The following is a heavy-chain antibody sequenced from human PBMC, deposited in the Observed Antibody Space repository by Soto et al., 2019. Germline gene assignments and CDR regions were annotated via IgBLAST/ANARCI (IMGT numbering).Heavy chain of an antibody. CDR1: GFTFSSYG. J-gene: IGHJ4*02. CDR2: ISYDGSNK. Sequence: QVQLVESGGGVVQPGRSLRLSCAASGFTFSSYGMHWVRQAPGKGLEWVAVISYDGSNKYYADSVKGRFTISRDNSMNTLYLQMNSLRGEDPAVYYCAKGPTPGLVFSHYLDYWGQGTLVTVSS. V-gene: IGHV3-30*18. D-gene: IGHD3-3*02. CDR3: AKGPTPGLVFSHYLDY.